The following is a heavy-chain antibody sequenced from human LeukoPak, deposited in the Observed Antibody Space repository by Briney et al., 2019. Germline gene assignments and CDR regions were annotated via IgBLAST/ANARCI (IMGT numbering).Heavy chain of an antibody. D-gene: IGHD2-2*01. CDR3: AKVGYCSSTSCYAVDY. Sequence: GGSLRLSCAASGFTFSSYGMHWVRQAPGKGLEWGAVISYDGSNKYYADSVKGRFTISRDNSKNTLYLQMNSLRAEDTAVYYCAKVGYCSSTSCYAVDYWGQGTLVTVSS. CDR2: ISYDGSNK. J-gene: IGHJ4*02. CDR1: GFTFSSYG. V-gene: IGHV3-30*18.